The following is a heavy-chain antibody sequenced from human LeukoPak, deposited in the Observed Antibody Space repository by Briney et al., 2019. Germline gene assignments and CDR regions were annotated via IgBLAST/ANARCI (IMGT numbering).Heavy chain of an antibody. D-gene: IGHD3-10*01. V-gene: IGHV4-31*03. J-gene: IGHJ4*02. CDR3: ARGGSGEGY. Sequence: ASQPLSLTCTVSGGSISSGAHYWSWIRQHPGKGLEWIGYINYSGSTYYSPSLKSRVTISADTSKNQFSLKLSSVTAADTAVYYCARGGSGEGYWGQGTLVSVSS. CDR1: GGSISSGAHY. CDR2: INYSGST.